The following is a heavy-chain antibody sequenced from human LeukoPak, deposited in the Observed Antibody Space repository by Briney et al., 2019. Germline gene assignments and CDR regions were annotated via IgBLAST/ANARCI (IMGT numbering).Heavy chain of an antibody. CDR2: ITGSGGTT. CDR3: ARTRYCNGETCYSPELFDP. V-gene: IGHV3-23*01. CDR1: GFTFSGHG. D-gene: IGHD2-15*01. Sequence: GGSLRLSCAASGFTFSGHGMSWVRQAPGKGLEWISGITGSGGTTYYARSLRGRFTTSRDNSKNMFYLQMKSLRVEDTAVYYCARTRYCNGETCYSPELFDPWGQGTLVTVSS. J-gene: IGHJ5*02.